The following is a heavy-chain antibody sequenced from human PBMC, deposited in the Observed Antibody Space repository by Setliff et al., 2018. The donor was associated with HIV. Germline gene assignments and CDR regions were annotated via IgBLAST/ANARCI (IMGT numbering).Heavy chain of an antibody. V-gene: IGHV4-34*01. CDR2: VSHTGST. CDR3: AREGTYSGTYWVRRVASFDI. CDR1: GGSLSGYY. J-gene: IGHJ3*02. D-gene: IGHD1-26*01. Sequence: SETLSLTCAVYGGSLSGYYWRWIRQPPGKGLEWIGDVSHTGSTNYNPSLKSRITISADTPKIQFSLKLSSVTAADTAVYYCAREGTYSGTYWVRRVASFDIWGQGTMVTVSS.